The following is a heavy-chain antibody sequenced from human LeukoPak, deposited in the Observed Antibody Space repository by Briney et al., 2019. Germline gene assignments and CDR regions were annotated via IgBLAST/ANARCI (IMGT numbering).Heavy chain of an antibody. V-gene: IGHV3-13*01. J-gene: IGHJ4*02. CDR3: ARGLSGYYIFDY. CDR1: GFTFSSYD. CDR2: IGTAGDT. D-gene: IGHD3-22*01. Sequence: PGGSLRLSCAASGFTFSSYDMHWVRQATGKGLEWVSAIGTAGDTYYPGSVTGRFTISRENAKNSLYLQMNSLRAGDTAVYYCARGLSGYYIFDYWGQGTLVTVSS.